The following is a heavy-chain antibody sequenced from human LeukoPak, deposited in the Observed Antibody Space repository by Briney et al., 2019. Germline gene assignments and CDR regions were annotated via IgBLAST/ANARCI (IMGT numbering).Heavy chain of an antibody. CDR2: ISAYNGNT. D-gene: IGHD1-14*01. J-gene: IGHJ6*03. Sequence: ASVKVSCKASGYTFTNYAITWVRQAPGRGLEWMGWISAYNGNTNYAQNLQGRVTMTTDTSTSIAYMELRSLRSDDTAVYYCARGGNNYYYYYMDVWGKGTTVTVSS. V-gene: IGHV1-18*01. CDR1: GYTFTNYA. CDR3: ARGGNNYYYYYMDV.